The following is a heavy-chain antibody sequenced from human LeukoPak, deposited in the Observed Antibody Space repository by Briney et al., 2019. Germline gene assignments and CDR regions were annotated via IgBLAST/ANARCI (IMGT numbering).Heavy chain of an antibody. J-gene: IGHJ4*02. CDR2: IYYSGST. Sequence: SETLSLTCTVSGGSISSSSYYWGWIRQPPGKGLEWIGSIYYSGSTYYNPSLKSRVTISVDTSKNQFSLKLSSVTAADTAVYYCARQQWLVFGGGLPDYRGQGTLVTVSS. V-gene: IGHV4-39*01. D-gene: IGHD6-19*01. CDR3: ARQQWLVFGGGLPDY. CDR1: GGSISSSSYY.